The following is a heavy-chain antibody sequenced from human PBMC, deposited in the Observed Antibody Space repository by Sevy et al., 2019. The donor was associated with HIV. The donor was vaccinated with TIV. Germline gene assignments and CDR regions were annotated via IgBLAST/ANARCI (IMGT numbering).Heavy chain of an antibody. CDR3: ARDGPPAYYYDTSGIGGDAFDI. Sequence: GGSLRLSCAASGFTFSSYSMNWVHQAPGKGLEWVSYIGSSSSTIYYADSVKGRFTISRDNAKNSLYLQMNSLRDEDTAVDYSARDGPPAYYYDTSGIGGDAFDIWGQGTMVTVSS. CDR2: IGSSSSTI. J-gene: IGHJ3*02. V-gene: IGHV3-48*02. CDR1: GFTFSSYS. D-gene: IGHD3-22*01.